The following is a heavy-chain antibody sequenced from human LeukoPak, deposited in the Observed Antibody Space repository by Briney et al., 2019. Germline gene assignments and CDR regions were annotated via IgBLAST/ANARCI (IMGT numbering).Heavy chain of an antibody. J-gene: IGHJ6*03. D-gene: IGHD4-17*01. CDR3: ARDLHPTQYYYYYMDV. V-gene: IGHV4-34*01. CDR1: GGSFSGYY. Sequence: KPSETLSLTCAVYGGSFSGYYWSWIRQPPGKGLEWIGEINHSGSTNYNPSLKSRVTISVDTSKNQFSLKLSSVTAADTAVYYCARDLHPTQYYYYYMDVWGKGTTVTVSS. CDR2: INHSGST.